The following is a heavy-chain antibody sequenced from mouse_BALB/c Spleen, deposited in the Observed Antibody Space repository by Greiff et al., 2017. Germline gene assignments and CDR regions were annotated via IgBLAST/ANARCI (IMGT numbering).Heavy chain of an antibody. CDR3: ARVQRSYFDY. CDR1: GFTFSSYA. CDR2: ISSGGSYT. V-gene: IGHV5-9-4*01. J-gene: IGHJ2*01. Sequence: EVKLVESGGGLVKPGGSLKLSCAASGFTFSSYAMSWVRQSPEKRLEWVAEISSGGSYTYYPDTVTGRFTISRDNAKNTLYLEMSSLRSEDTAMYYCARVQRSYFDYWGQGTTLTVSS.